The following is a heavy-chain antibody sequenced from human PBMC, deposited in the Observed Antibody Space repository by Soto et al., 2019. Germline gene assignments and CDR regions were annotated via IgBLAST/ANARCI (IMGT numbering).Heavy chain of an antibody. J-gene: IGHJ3*01. D-gene: IGHD6-13*01. Sequence: SETLSLTCTVSGDSMHGSSYYWGWIRQPPGKGLAWIGSIYYSGSTYYTPSLRSRVTISIDTSKNQFSLKLRSVTAADTAVYFCESTMSMEADDKSAFAVWGQGTMVTVSS. V-gene: IGHV4-39*01. CDR1: GDSMHGSSYY. CDR3: ESTMSMEADDKSAFAV. CDR2: IYYSGST.